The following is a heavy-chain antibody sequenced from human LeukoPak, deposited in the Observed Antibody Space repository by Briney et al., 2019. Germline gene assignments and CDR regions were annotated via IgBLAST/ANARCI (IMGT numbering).Heavy chain of an antibody. CDR2: IYYSGSSGAT. D-gene: IGHD3-10*01. J-gene: IGHJ6*02. V-gene: IGHV4-59*01. CDR3: ARGYKSSGYYYNGMDV. CDR1: GGSISSYY. Sequence: SETLSLTCTVSGGSISSYYWSWIRQPPGKGLEWIGYIYYSGSSGATHYNPSLNSRVIISVDTSKNQIPLNLSSVTAADTAVYYCARGYKSSGYYYNGMDVWGQGTTVTVSS.